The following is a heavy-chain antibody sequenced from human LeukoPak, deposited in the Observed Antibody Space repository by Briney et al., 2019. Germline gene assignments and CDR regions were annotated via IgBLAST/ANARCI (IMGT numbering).Heavy chain of an antibody. CDR2: ISWNSGSI. V-gene: IGHV3-9*01. Sequence: GGSLRLSCAASGFTFDDYAMRWVRQAPGKGLEWVSGISWNSGSIGYADSVKGRFTISSDNAKNSLYLQMNSLRAEDTALYYCAKGYYYDSSGSADAFDIWGQGTMVTVSS. CDR3: AKGYYYDSSGSADAFDI. J-gene: IGHJ3*02. D-gene: IGHD3-22*01. CDR1: GFTFDDYA.